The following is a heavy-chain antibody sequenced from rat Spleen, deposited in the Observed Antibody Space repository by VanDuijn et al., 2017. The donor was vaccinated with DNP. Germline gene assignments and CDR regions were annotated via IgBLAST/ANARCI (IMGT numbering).Heavy chain of an antibody. CDR2: INTGNGGF. V-gene: IGHV1-43*01. Sequence: QVQLQQSGAELAKPGSSVKISCKTSGYTFTSNYISWIKQTTGQGLEYIGNINTGNGGFNSNEKFKGKATLTVDRSSSTAFMQLSSLTPDDSAVYYCARPISHFSSNTPFNWFAYWGQGTLVTVSS. D-gene: IGHD1-2*01. J-gene: IGHJ3*01. CDR3: ARPISHFSSNTPFNWFAY. CDR1: GYTFTSNY.